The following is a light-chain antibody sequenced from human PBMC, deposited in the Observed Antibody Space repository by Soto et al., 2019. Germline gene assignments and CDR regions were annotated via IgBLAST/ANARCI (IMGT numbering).Light chain of an antibody. Sequence: QSVLTQPPSASGTPGQRVTISCSGSSSNIGSNTVNWYQQLPGTAPKLLIYSNNQRPSGVPDRFSGSKSGTSASLAISGLQFEDEADYYCEAWDDSLNAHVFGTGTKLTGL. CDR3: EAWDDSLNAHV. CDR2: SNN. J-gene: IGLJ1*01. V-gene: IGLV1-44*01. CDR1: SSNIGSNT.